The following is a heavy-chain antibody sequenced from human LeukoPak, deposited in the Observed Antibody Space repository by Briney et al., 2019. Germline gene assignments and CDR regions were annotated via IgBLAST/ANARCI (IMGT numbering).Heavy chain of an antibody. V-gene: IGHV3-23*01. CDR3: ARGKWELGTIDY. D-gene: IGHD1-26*01. CDR1: GFTFSNYG. CDR2: ITGSGGNT. Sequence: GGSLRLSCAASGFTFSNYGMNWVRQAPGKGLEWVSGITGSGGNTYYADSVKGRFTISRDNAKNSLYLQMNSLRAADTAVYYCARGKWELGTIDYWGQGTLVTVSS. J-gene: IGHJ4*02.